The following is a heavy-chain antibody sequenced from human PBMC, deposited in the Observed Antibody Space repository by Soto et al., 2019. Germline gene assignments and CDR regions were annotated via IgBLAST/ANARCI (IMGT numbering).Heavy chain of an antibody. Sequence: SETLSLTCAVYGGSFSGYYWSWIRQPPGKGLEWIGEINHSGSTNYNPSLKSRVTISVDTSKNQFSLKLSSVTAADTAVYYCARGPRGYSYGYAHYYYGMDVWGQGTTVT. CDR3: ARGPRGYSYGYAHYYYGMDV. D-gene: IGHD5-18*01. CDR1: GGSFSGYY. V-gene: IGHV4-34*01. CDR2: INHSGST. J-gene: IGHJ6*02.